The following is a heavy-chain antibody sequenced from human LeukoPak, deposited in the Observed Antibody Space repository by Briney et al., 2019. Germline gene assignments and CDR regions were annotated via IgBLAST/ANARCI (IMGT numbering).Heavy chain of an antibody. D-gene: IGHD3-10*01. CDR3: ARGGYYGSGNDFRFDP. CDR2: IYYSGST. J-gene: IGHJ5*02. CDR1: GGSLSSSSYY. Sequence: PSETLSLTCTVSGGSLSSSSYYWGWIRQPPGKGLEWIGSIYYSGSTNYKPSLKSRVTISVDTSKNQFSLKLNSVTAADTAVYYCARGGYYGSGNDFRFDPWGQGTLVTVSS. V-gene: IGHV4-39*07.